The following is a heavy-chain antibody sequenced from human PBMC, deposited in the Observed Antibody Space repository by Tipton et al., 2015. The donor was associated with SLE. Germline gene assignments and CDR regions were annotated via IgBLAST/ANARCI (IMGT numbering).Heavy chain of an antibody. CDR1: GFTFSSYA. D-gene: IGHD3-22*01. V-gene: IGHV3-30*04. Sequence: SLRLSCAASGFTFSSYAMHWVRQDPGKGLEWVSVVSYDVSHKYYADSVKGRFTISRDNSKNTLYLQMNSLRAEDTAVYYCARDYYESSGYWRLRYYFDYCGQRTLVTISS. J-gene: IGHJ4*02. CDR2: VSYDVSHK. CDR3: ARDYYESSGYWRLRYYFDY.